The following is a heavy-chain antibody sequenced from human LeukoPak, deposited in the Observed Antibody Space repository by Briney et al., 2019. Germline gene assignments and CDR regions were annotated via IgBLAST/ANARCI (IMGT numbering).Heavy chain of an antibody. CDR2: IYYSGST. D-gene: IGHD3-10*01. CDR3: ARESGRITMVRGAPPAPC. J-gene: IGHJ4*02. Sequence: WVRQPPGKGLEWIGSIYYSGSTYYNPSLKSRVTISVDTSKNQFSLKLSSVTAADTAVYYCARESGRITMVRGAPPAPCWGQGTLVTVSS. V-gene: IGHV4-39*07.